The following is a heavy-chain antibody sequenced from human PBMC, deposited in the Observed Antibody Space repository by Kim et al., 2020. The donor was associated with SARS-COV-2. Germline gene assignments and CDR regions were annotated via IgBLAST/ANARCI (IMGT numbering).Heavy chain of an antibody. D-gene: IGHD3-10*01. CDR2: ISYDGSNK. CDR3: LGWFGELLSY. V-gene: IGHV3-30*03. J-gene: IGHJ4*02. CDR1: GFTFSSYG. Sequence: GGSLRLSCAASGFTFSSYGMHWVRQAPGKGLEWVAVISYDGSNKYYADSVKGRFTVSRDNSKNTLYLQMNSLRAEDTAVYYCLGWFGELLSYWGQGTLVTVSS.